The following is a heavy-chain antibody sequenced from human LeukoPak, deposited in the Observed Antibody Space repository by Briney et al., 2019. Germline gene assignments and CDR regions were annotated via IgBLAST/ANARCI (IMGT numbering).Heavy chain of an antibody. CDR1: GYTFTSYY. D-gene: IGHD3-22*01. Sequence: ASVKVSCKASGYTFTSYYMHWVRQAPGQGLEWMGLISPSGGSTSYAQKFQGRVTMTRDTSTSTVYMELSSLRSEDTAVYYCARDREEYYDSSGYSLWYFDLWGRGTLVTVSS. J-gene: IGHJ2*01. CDR2: ISPSGGST. CDR3: ARDREEYYDSSGYSLWYFDL. V-gene: IGHV1-46*01.